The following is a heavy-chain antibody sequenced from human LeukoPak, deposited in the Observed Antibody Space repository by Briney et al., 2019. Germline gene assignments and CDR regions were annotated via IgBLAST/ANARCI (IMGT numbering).Heavy chain of an antibody. Sequence: SETLSLTCTVSGSSMSSDYYWGWIRRPPGKGLEWIGSISDSGSAYYNPSLKSRVVIAVDPSKKQFSLKLRSVTAADTAVYYCARETSQKGAHYMDVWGKGTTVTISS. D-gene: IGHD3-16*01. CDR2: ISDSGSA. CDR1: GSSMSSDYY. V-gene: IGHV4-38-2*02. J-gene: IGHJ6*03. CDR3: ARETSQKGAHYMDV.